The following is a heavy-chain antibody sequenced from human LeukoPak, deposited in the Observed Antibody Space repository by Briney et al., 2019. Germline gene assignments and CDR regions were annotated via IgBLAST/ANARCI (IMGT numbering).Heavy chain of an antibody. CDR2: ISGSGEST. Sequence: PGGSLRLSCVASGFTFTNCAMNWVRQAPGKGLEWVSVISGSGESTYYADSVKGRFTISRDNSKNTLYLQMNSLRAEDTAVYYCVKSPVDWSRSYFDYWGQGTLVTVSS. CDR1: GFTFTNCA. D-gene: IGHD3-9*01. J-gene: IGHJ4*02. CDR3: VKSPVDWSRSYFDY. V-gene: IGHV3-23*01.